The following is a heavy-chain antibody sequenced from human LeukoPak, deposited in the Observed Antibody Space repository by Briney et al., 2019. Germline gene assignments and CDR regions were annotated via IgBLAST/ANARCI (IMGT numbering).Heavy chain of an antibody. V-gene: IGHV1-2*02. CDR3: ARVGYDRISTYYFDY. CDR1: GYTFTGYY. CDR2: INPNSGGT. J-gene: IGHJ4*02. Sequence: ASVKVSCKASGYTFTGYYMHWVRQAPGQGLEWMGWINPNSGGTNYAQKFQGRVTMTRDTSISTAYMELSRLRSDDTAVYYCARVGYDRISTYYFDYWGQGTLVTVSS. D-gene: IGHD3-22*01.